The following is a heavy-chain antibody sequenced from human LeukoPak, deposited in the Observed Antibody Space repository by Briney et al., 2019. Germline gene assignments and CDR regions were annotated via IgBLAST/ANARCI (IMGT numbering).Heavy chain of an antibody. J-gene: IGHJ4*02. Sequence: PGGSLRLSCAASGFTFSSYGMHWVRQAPGKGLEWVAVISYDGSNKYYADSVKGRFTISRDNSKNTLYLQMNSLRAEDTAVYYCARASVVGATYAYGQFDYWGQGTLVTVSS. CDR1: GFTFSSYG. V-gene: IGHV3-30*03. CDR2: ISYDGSNK. CDR3: ARASVVGATYAYGQFDY. D-gene: IGHD1-26*01.